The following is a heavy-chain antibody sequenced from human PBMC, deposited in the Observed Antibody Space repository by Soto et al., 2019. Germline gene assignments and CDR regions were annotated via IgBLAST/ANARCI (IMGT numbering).Heavy chain of an antibody. J-gene: IGHJ5*02. Sequence: EVQLLASGGGLVQPGGSLRLSCVVSGFTFSSYAMSWVRQAPGKGLEWVSGIRGSGDATHYADSVRGRSTISRDNSKSTLYLEMHSLRGEDRAVYYCAKSGIGGCPATNYLDPWGQGTLVTVSS. CDR2: IRGSGDAT. D-gene: IGHD3-10*01. V-gene: IGHV3-23*01. CDR3: AKSGIGGCPATNYLDP. CDR1: GFTFSSYA.